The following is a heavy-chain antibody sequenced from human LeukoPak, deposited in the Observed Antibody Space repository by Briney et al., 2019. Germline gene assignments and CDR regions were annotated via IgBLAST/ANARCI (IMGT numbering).Heavy chain of an antibody. V-gene: IGHV3-23*01. CDR3: AKTLYYYDSSGYLDAFDI. CDR1: GFTFSSYA. CDR2: ISGSGGST. Sequence: PGGSLRLSCAASGFTFSSYAMSWVRQAPGKGLEWVSAISGSGGSTCYADSVEGRFTISRDNSKNTLYLQMNSLRAEDTAVYYCAKTLYYYDSSGYLDAFDIWGQGTMVTVSS. D-gene: IGHD3-22*01. J-gene: IGHJ3*02.